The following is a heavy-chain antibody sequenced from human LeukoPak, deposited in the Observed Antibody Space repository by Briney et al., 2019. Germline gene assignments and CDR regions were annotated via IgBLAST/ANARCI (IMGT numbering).Heavy chain of an antibody. D-gene: IGHD3-3*02. CDR3: ARHLALARIDY. CDR2: IYYSGST. V-gene: IGHV4-39*01. Sequence: PSETLSLTCTVSGGSISSSSYYWSWIRQPAGKGLEWIGSIYYSGSTYYNPSLKSRVTISVDTSKNQFSLKLSSVTAADTAVYYCARHLALARIDYWGQGTLVTVSS. J-gene: IGHJ4*02. CDR1: GGSISSSSYY.